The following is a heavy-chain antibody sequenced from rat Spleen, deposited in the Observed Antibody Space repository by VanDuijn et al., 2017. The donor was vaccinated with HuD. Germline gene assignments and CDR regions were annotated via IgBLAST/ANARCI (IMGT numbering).Heavy chain of an antibody. V-gene: IGHV5-29*01. D-gene: IGHD1-11*01. CDR3: ASTEALGYFDF. CDR1: GFTFSNYG. Sequence: EVQLVESGGGLVQPGRSLKLSCAASGFTFSNYGMAWVRQAPTKGLEWVATIKYDGSSTYHRDSVKGRFTISRDNAKSTLYRRMDSLRSEDTATYYWASTEALGYFDFWGPGTMVTVSS. J-gene: IGHJ1*01. CDR2: IKYDGSST.